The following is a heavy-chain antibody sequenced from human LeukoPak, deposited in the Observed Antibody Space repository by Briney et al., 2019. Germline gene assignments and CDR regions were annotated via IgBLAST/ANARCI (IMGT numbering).Heavy chain of an antibody. V-gene: IGHV4-34*01. CDR3: ARNRMVRGVFDY. D-gene: IGHD3-10*01. J-gene: IGHJ4*02. Sequence: SETLSLTCAVYGGSFSGYYWSWLRQPPGKGLEWIGEINHSGSTNYNPSLKSRVTISVDTSKNQFSLKLSSVTAADTAVYYCARNRMVRGVFDYWGQGTLVTVSS. CDR2: INHSGST. CDR1: GGSFSGYY.